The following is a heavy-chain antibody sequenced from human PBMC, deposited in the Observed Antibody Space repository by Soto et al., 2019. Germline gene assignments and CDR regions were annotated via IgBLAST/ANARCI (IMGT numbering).Heavy chain of an antibody. J-gene: IGHJ6*02. CDR3: ARNGRTGTLYYSGMDV. CDR1: GGTFSSYA. CDR2: IIPIFGTA. Sequence: VASVKVSCKASGGTFSSYAISWVRQAPGQGLEWMGGIIPIFGTANYAQKFQGRVTITADESTSTAYMELSSLRSEDTAVYYCARNGRTGTLYYSGMDVWGQGTTVTVSS. V-gene: IGHV1-69*13. D-gene: IGHD1-1*01.